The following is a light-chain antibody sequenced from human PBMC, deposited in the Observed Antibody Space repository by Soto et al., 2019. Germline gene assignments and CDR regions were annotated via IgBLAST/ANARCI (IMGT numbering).Light chain of an antibody. CDR2: KAS. CDR3: QQYETYYT. J-gene: IGKJ2*01. Sequence: DIQMPQSPSTLSASVGDRVTITCRASQSITTWLAWYQQKPGKAPNLLIYKASNLESGVPSRFSSGGSGTEFTLTISGLQRDDFATYYCQQYETYYTFGQGTKLEIK. CDR1: QSITTW. V-gene: IGKV1-5*03.